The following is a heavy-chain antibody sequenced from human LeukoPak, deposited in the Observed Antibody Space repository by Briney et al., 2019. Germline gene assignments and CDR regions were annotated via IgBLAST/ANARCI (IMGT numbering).Heavy chain of an antibody. CDR1: GYTFTGYY. J-gene: IGHJ4*02. CDR3: ARVVVNGGDYFDY. Sequence: ASVKVSCKASGYTFTGYYMHWVRQVPGQGLEWMGWINPNSGGTNYAQKFQGRVTMTRDTSISTAYMELSRLRSDDTAVYYCARVVVNGGDYFDYWGQGTLVTVSS. V-gene: IGHV1-2*02. CDR2: INPNSGGT. D-gene: IGHD2-15*01.